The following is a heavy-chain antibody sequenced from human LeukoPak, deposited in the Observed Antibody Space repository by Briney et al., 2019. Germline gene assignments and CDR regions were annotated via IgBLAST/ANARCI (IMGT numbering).Heavy chain of an antibody. CDR1: GFTFNNYA. CDR3: LKDWGTYRAFDH. D-gene: IGHD3-16*01. J-gene: IGHJ4*02. CDR2: ITSGGNT. Sequence: GGSLRLSCAASGFTFNNYAMAWVRQAPGKGLEWVSAITSGGNTYFVDSVKGRFTISRDNSKNTVHLQMNSLRAEDTAVYYCLKDWGTYRAFDHWGQGTLVTVSS. V-gene: IGHV3-23*01.